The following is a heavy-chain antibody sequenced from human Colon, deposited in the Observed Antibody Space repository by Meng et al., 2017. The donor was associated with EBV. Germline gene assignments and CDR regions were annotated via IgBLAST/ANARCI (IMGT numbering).Heavy chain of an antibody. CDR3: ARTFGYCSNNNCPRTLGY. D-gene: IGHD2-2*03. J-gene: IGHJ4*02. CDR1: GGSLSGYY. V-gene: IGHV4-34*02. Sequence: QVKLKQWGAGLLKPSETLSLTCGVSGGSLSGYYWSWIRHFPGRTLEFIGDINHSGSANYNPSLRSRVTISVDTSKNQIFLNLHSVTAADTAVYHCARTFGYCSNNNCPRTLGYWGQGTLVTVSS. CDR2: INHSGSA.